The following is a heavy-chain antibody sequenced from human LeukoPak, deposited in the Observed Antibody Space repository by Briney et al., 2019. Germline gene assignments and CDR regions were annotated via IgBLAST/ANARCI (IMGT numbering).Heavy chain of an antibody. Sequence: GGSLRLSCAASGFTFSWYWMSWVRQAPCKGLESVANIKEDGSEKYYVDSVKGRFTISRDNAKNSLYLQMNSLRVEDTAVYYCARLTRGSTEVHWGQGTLVTVSS. CDR1: GFTFSWYW. V-gene: IGHV3-7*01. CDR2: IKEDGSEK. J-gene: IGHJ4*02. CDR3: ARLTRGSTEVH. D-gene: IGHD2-21*02.